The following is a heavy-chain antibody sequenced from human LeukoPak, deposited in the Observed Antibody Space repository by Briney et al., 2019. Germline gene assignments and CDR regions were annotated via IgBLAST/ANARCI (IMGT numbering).Heavy chain of an antibody. J-gene: IGHJ3*02. CDR3: ARGKYCSSTSCSNAFDI. V-gene: IGHV1-69*02. D-gene: IGHD2-2*01. CDR2: IIPILGIA. Sequence: ASVKVSCKASGGTFSSYTISWVRQAPGQGLEWMGRIIPILGIANYAQKFQGRVTITADKSTSTAYMELSSLRSEDTAVYYCARGKYCSSTSCSNAFDIWGGGTMVTDSS. CDR1: GGTFSSYT.